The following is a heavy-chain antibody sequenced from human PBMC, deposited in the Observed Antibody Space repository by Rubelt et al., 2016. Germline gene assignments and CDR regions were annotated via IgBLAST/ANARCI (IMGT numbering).Heavy chain of an antibody. Sequence: LQKPSETLSLTCSVSGASISSYYWSWIRQPPGKGLEWIASFYHTGSTTYNPSLKNRVTMSVDTSKDQISLQVRSVTAADTAVQYGAREVPVDGTAFDPWGQGTLVTVSS. CDR3: AREVPVDGTAFDP. CDR1: GASISSYY. CDR2: FYHTGST. J-gene: IGHJ5*02. V-gene: IGHV4-59*01. D-gene: IGHD6-19*01.